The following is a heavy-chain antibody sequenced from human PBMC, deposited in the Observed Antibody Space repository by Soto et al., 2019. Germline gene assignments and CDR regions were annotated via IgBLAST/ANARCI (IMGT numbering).Heavy chain of an antibody. V-gene: IGHV3-30*04. J-gene: IGHJ4*02. D-gene: IGHD3-10*01. CDR2: ISRDGTNK. CDR3: ARSRSGAVADSFDF. Sequence: PGGSMRLSCVASGFTFSRYAIHWVRQAPGKGLEWVAVISRDGTNKYYVDSVKGRFTISRDNSRNTLYLQMNSLRHEDAAVYYWARSRSGAVADSFDFWGQGTLVTVSS. CDR1: GFTFSRYA.